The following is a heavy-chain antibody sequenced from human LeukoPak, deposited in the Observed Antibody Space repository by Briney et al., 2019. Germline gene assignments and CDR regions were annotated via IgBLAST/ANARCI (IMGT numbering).Heavy chain of an antibody. CDR1: GFTFSSYW. CDR2: IKQDGSEK. CDR3: ARGGGYYYYYMDV. J-gene: IGHJ6*03. V-gene: IGHV3-7*01. Sequence: GGSLRLSCAASGFTFSSYWMSWVRQAPGKGLEWVANIKQDGSEKYYVDSVKGRFTISKDNAKNSLYLQMNSLRAEDTAVYYCARGGGYYYYYMDVWGKGTTVTVSS. D-gene: IGHD3-10*01.